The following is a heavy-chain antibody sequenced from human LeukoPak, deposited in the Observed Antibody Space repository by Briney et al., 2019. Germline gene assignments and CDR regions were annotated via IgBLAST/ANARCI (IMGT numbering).Heavy chain of an antibody. CDR1: GYTFTSYG. Sequence: ASVKVSCKASGYTFTSYGISWVRQAPGRGLEWMGWISAYNGNTNYAQKLQGRVTMTTDTSTSTAYMELRSLRSDDTAVYYCARGRAAAAGTVPGDYWGQGTLVTVSS. V-gene: IGHV1-18*01. CDR2: ISAYNGNT. D-gene: IGHD6-13*01. J-gene: IGHJ4*02. CDR3: ARGRAAAAGTVPGDY.